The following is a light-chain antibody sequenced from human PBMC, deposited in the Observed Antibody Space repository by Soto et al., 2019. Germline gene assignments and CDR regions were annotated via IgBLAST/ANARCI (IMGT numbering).Light chain of an antibody. Sequence: EIMMTQSPATLSVSPGERATLSCRASQSVGDNLAWYQQRPGQAPRLLISGASTRAAGIPARFSGSGSGTEFTLTISSLQSEDFALYYCQQYNDWPLTFGGGTRVEI. CDR3: QQYNDWPLT. V-gene: IGKV3-15*01. CDR1: QSVGDN. CDR2: GAS. J-gene: IGKJ4*01.